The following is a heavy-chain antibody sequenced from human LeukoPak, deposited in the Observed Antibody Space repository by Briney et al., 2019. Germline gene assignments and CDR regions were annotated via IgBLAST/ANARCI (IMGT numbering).Heavy chain of an antibody. CDR3: AKDKGRVIIATPKDAFDM. CDR2: ISGSGGRT. D-gene: IGHD6-6*01. CDR1: GFTFTSCG. V-gene: IGHV3-23*01. J-gene: IGHJ3*02. Sequence: SGGSLRLSCAVSGFTFTSCGMSWVRQAPGKGLEWVSAISGSGGRTYYAESVRGRFTVSRDNSKNTLYLQMNSLRAEDTAVYYCAKDKGRVIIATPKDAFDMWGQGTMVTVSS.